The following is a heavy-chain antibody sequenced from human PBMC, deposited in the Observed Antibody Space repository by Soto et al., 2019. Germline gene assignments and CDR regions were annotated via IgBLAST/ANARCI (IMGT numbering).Heavy chain of an antibody. CDR3: TRGGIAARRPPYYYYGMDV. V-gene: IGHV3-49*04. Sequence: RRLSCTASGFTFGDYAMSWVRQAPGKGLEWVGFIRSKAYGGTTEYAASVKGRFTISRDDSKSIAYLQMNSLKTEDTAVYYCTRGGIAARRPPYYYYGMDVWGQGTTVTVSS. J-gene: IGHJ6*02. CDR2: IRSKAYGGTT. D-gene: IGHD6-6*01. CDR1: GFTFGDYA.